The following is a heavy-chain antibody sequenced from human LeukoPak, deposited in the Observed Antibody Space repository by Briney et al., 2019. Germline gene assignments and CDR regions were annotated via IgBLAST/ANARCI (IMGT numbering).Heavy chain of an antibody. V-gene: IGHV4-39*01. Sequence: SETLSLTCTVSGGSISSSNYYWGWIRQPPGKGLEWIGNFYYSGTTYYSPSLVSRVTISVDTSRNQFSLKLSSVTAADTAMYYCARRSNYGSGRADYWGQGTLVTVSS. CDR3: ARRSNYGSGRADY. CDR1: GGSISSSNYY. D-gene: IGHD3-10*01. J-gene: IGHJ4*02. CDR2: FYYSGTT.